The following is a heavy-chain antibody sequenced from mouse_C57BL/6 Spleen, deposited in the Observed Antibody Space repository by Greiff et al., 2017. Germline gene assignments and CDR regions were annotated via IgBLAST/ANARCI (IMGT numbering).Heavy chain of an antibody. Sequence: VQLQESGPELVKPGASVKISCKASGYAFSSSWMNWVKQRPGKGLEWIGRIYPGDGDTNYNGKFKGKATLTADKSSSTAYMQLISLTSEDSAVYFCERSRYLSGCFDYWGQGTTLTVSS. V-gene: IGHV1-82*01. J-gene: IGHJ2*01. CDR3: ERSRYLSGCFDY. D-gene: IGHD1-1*01. CDR1: GYAFSSSW. CDR2: IYPGDGDT.